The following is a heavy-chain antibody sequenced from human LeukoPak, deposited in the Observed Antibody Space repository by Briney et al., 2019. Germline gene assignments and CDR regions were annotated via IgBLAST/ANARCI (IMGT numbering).Heavy chain of an antibody. V-gene: IGHV4-59*08. CDR3: AKLVSSGWYYDY. CDR1: GGSISSNY. CDR2: IYYSGST. J-gene: IGHJ4*02. D-gene: IGHD6-19*01. Sequence: SETLSLTCTVSGGSISSNYWSWIRQPPGKGLESIGYIYYSGSTNYNPSLKSRVTMSVDTSKNQLSLKVSSVTAADTAVYYCAKLVSSGWYYDYWGQGTLVTVSS.